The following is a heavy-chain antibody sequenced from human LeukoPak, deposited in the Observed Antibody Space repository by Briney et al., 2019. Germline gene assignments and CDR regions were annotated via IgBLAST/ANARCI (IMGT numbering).Heavy chain of an antibody. CDR3: ARDGIVVGSWYYGMDV. J-gene: IGHJ6*02. Sequence: GGSLRLSCAASGFTFSSYWMSWVRQAPGKGLEWVANIKQDGSEKYYVDSVKGRFTISRDNAKNSLYLQMNGLRAEDTAVYYCARDGIVVGSWYYGMDVWGQGTTVTVSS. D-gene: IGHD6-13*01. CDR2: IKQDGSEK. CDR1: GFTFSSYW. V-gene: IGHV3-7*01.